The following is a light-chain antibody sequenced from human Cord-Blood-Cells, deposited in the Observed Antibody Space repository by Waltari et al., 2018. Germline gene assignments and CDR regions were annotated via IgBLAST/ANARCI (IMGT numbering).Light chain of an antibody. CDR3: MQALQTPYT. CDR2: LGS. J-gene: IGKJ2*01. Sequence: DIVITPSPSSVPVTPGGPASNSYTSRQGLLHSNGYNYLDWYLQKPGQSPQLLIYLGSNRASGVPDRFSGSGSGTDFTLKISRVEAEDVGFYYCMQALQTPYTFGQGTKLDIK. V-gene: IGKV2-28*01. CDR1: QGLLHSNGYNY.